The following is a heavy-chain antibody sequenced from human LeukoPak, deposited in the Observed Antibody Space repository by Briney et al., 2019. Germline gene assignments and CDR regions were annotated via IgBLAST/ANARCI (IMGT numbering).Heavy chain of an antibody. Sequence: ASVKVSCKASGYTFTSYYMHWVRQAPGQGLEWMGIINPSGGSTSYAQKFQGRVTMTRDTSTSTVYMELSSLRSEDTAVYYCARDTAMVRGVIGLFDYWGQGTLVTVSS. V-gene: IGHV1-46*01. D-gene: IGHD3-10*01. CDR2: INPSGGST. CDR1: GYTFTSYY. CDR3: ARDTAMVRGVIGLFDY. J-gene: IGHJ4*02.